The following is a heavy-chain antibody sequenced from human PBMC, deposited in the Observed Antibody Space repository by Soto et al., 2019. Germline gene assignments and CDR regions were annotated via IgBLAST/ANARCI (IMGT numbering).Heavy chain of an antibody. J-gene: IGHJ4*02. D-gene: IGHD3-22*01. CDR2: IYYSGST. Sequence: QVQLQESGPGLVKPSQTLSLTCTVSGGSISSGDYYWSWIRQPPGKGLEWIGYIYYSGSTYYNPSLKGRVTISVDTSKNQFSLKLSSVTAADTAVYYCARYDSSGYYHGSFDYWGQGTLVTVSS. CDR3: ARYDSSGYYHGSFDY. CDR1: GGSISSGDYY. V-gene: IGHV4-30-4*01.